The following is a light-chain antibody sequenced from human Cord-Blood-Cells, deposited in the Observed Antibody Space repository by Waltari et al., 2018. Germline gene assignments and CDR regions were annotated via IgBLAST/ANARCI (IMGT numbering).Light chain of an antibody. V-gene: IGLV3-1*01. Sequence: SYELTQPPSVSVSPGQTASITCSGAQLGDKYACWYQQKPGPSPVLVIYQDSKRPSGIPERFSGSNSGNTATLTISGTQAMDEADYYCQAWDSSTVVFGGGTKLTVL. J-gene: IGLJ2*01. CDR1: QLGDKY. CDR3: QAWDSSTVV. CDR2: QDS.